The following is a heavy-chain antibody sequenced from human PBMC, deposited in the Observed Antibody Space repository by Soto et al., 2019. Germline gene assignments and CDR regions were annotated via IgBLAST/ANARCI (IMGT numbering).Heavy chain of an antibody. D-gene: IGHD5-12*01. V-gene: IGHV1-3*01. J-gene: IGHJ4*02. Sequence: QVQLVQSGAEVKKPGASVKVSCKASGYTFTSYAMHCVRQAPGQRLEWMGWINAGNGNTKYSQKFQGRVTITRDTSASTAYMELSSLRSEDTAVYYCATVRGVEMATNYFDYWGQGTLVTVSS. CDR3: ATVRGVEMATNYFDY. CDR1: GYTFTSYA. CDR2: INAGNGNT.